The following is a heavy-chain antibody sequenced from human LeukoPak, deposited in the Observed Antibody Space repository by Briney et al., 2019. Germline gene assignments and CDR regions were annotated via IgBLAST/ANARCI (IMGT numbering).Heavy chain of an antibody. V-gene: IGHV4-59*01. Sequence: PSETLSLTCTVSGGSISSYYWSWIRQPPGKGLEWIGYIYYSGSTNYNPSLKSRVTISVDTSKNQFSLKLSSVTAADTAVYYCARGPRGGATTLWFDPWGQGTLVTVSS. CDR2: IYYSGST. CDR1: GGSISSYY. J-gene: IGHJ5*02. D-gene: IGHD1-26*01. CDR3: ARGPRGGATTLWFDP.